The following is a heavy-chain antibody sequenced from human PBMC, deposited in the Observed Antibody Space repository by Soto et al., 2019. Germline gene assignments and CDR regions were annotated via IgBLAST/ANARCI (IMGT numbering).Heavy chain of an antibody. CDR1: GFTFSSYA. J-gene: IGHJ6*02. Sequence: PVGSLRLSCAASGFTFSSYAMHWVRQAPGKGLEWVAVISYDGSNKYYADSVKGRFTISRDNSKNTLYLQMNSLRAEDTAVYYCARGESITIYYYYYGMDVWGQGTTVPVSS. CDR2: ISYDGSNK. D-gene: IGHD3-3*01. CDR3: ARGESITIYYYYYGMDV. V-gene: IGHV3-30-3*01.